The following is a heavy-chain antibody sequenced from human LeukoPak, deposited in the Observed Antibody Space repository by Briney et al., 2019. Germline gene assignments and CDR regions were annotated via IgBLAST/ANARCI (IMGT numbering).Heavy chain of an antibody. CDR1: GFTFSSYG. CDR3: AREGSAYSYGFYYYYYYGMDV. CDR2: IWYDGSNK. J-gene: IGHJ6*02. V-gene: IGHV3-33*01. D-gene: IGHD5-18*01. Sequence: GGSLRLSCAASGFTFSSYGMHWVRQAPGKGLEWVAVIWYDGSNKYYADSVKGRFTICRDNSKYTLYLQMNSLRAEDTAVYYCAREGSAYSYGFYYYYYYGMDVWGQGTTVTVSS.